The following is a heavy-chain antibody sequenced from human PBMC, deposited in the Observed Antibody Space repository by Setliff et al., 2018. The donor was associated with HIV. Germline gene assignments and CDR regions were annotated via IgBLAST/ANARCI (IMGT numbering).Heavy chain of an antibody. Sequence: ASVKVSCKASGYTFIRYDINWVRQATGQGLEWMGWMNPNSGNTGYAQKFQGRVTITRNTSTSTAYMELSSLRSEDTAVYYCATLDYYGSATYNLALHYWGQGTLVTVSS. CDR1: GYTFIRYD. V-gene: IGHV1-8*03. D-gene: IGHD3-10*01. CDR2: MNPNSGNT. J-gene: IGHJ4*02. CDR3: ATLDYYGSATYNLALHY.